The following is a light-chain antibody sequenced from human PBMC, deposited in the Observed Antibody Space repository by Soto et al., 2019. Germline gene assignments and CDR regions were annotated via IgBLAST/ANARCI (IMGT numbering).Light chain of an antibody. Sequence: EIVLTQSPGTLSLSPGERATLSCRASQSVRSSYLAWYQQNAGQAPRLLIYGASSRATGIPDRFSGSGSGTDFTLTISRLAPEDFAVYYCLQYGTFPRTFGQGTKVEIK. CDR2: GAS. CDR1: QSVRSSY. J-gene: IGKJ1*01. V-gene: IGKV3-20*01. CDR3: LQYGTFPRT.